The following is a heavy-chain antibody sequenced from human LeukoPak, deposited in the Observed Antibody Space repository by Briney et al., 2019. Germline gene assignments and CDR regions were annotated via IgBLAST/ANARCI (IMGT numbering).Heavy chain of an antibody. Sequence: QPGGSLRLSCTASAFIFGDHAMSWVRQAPGGGREWGGFIRSKAYSGAPESAESVKGIFTISRDDSRGIAYMQMSSLETEDTACYYCTRGPIQLWIENGMDVWGHGTTVT. CDR3: TRGPIQLWIENGMDV. CDR1: AFIFGDHA. D-gene: IGHD5-18*01. J-gene: IGHJ6*02. CDR2: IRSKAYSGAP. V-gene: IGHV3-49*04.